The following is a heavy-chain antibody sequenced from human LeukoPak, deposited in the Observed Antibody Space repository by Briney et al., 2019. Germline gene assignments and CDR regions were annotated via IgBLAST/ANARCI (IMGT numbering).Heavy chain of an antibody. CDR1: GFTFTAYY. CDR3: ARVKRGAAANWFDP. D-gene: IGHD2-15*01. CDR2: INPNSGGT. V-gene: IGHV1-2*02. J-gene: IGHJ5*02. Sequence: ASVKVSCKASGFTFTAYYMHWVRQAPGQGLEWMGWINPNSGGTNYAQKFQGRVTMTRDTSISTAYMELSSLRSEDTAVYYCARVKRGAAANWFDPWGQGTLVTVSS.